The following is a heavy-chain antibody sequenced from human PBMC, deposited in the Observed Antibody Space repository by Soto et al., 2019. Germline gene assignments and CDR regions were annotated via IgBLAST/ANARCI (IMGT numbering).Heavy chain of an antibody. V-gene: IGHV3-30-3*01. CDR3: ARDRRQQLVPLDY. J-gene: IGHJ4*02. D-gene: IGHD6-13*01. CDR2: ISYDGSHK. Sequence: GGSLRLSCAASGFTFSSFAMHWVRQAPGKGLEWVSAISYDGSHKYYADSVKGRFTISRDNSKNTLYLQMNSLRPEDRAVYYCARDRRQQLVPLDYWGQGTLVTVSS. CDR1: GFTFSSFA.